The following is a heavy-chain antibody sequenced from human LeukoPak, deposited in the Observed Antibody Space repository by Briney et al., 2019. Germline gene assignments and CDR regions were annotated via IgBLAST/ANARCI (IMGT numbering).Heavy chain of an antibody. D-gene: IGHD2-2*01. CDR3: AREVIVVVPAATNWFDP. CDR1: GFTFSSYW. Sequence: GGSLRLSCAASGFTFSSYWMHWVRQAPGKGLVWVSRINSDGSSTSYADSVKGRFTISRDNAKNTLYLQMNSLRAEDTAVYYCAREVIVVVPAATNWFDPWGQGTLVTVSS. J-gene: IGHJ5*02. CDR2: INSDGSST. V-gene: IGHV3-74*01.